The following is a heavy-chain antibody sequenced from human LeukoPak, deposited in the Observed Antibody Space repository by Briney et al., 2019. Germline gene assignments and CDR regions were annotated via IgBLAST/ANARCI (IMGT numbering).Heavy chain of an antibody. J-gene: IGHJ6*03. CDR2: INPSGGST. CDR1: GYTFTSYY. D-gene: IGHD3-10*01. CDR3: ARASGEYYYYYYMDV. Sequence: ASVKVSCKASGYTFTSYYMHWVRQAPGQGLEWMGIINPSGGSTSYAQKFQGRVTMTRDTSTSTVYMELSSLRSEDTAVYYCARASGEYYYYYYMDVWGKGTTVTVSS. V-gene: IGHV1-46*01.